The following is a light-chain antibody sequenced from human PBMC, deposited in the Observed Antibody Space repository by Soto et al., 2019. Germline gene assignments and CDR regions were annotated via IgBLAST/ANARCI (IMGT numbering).Light chain of an antibody. CDR2: GAS. Sequence: EIVLTQSPSTLSLSPGERATLSCRASQSVSSNYLAWYQQKPGQKPRLLIYGASSRATGIPDRFSGSGSGTDFTLSISRLEPEDCAVYYCQQYGKSPTWTFGQGTKVEIK. V-gene: IGKV3-20*01. CDR3: QQYGKSPTWT. CDR1: QSVSSNY. J-gene: IGKJ1*01.